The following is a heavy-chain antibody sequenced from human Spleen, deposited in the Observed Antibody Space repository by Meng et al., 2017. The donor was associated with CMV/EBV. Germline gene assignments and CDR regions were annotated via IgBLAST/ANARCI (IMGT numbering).Heavy chain of an antibody. J-gene: IGHJ4*02. D-gene: IGHD4-17*01. CDR1: GGSVSSGSYY. V-gene: IGHV4-61*01. CDR3: ARVSHDYGDYVFDY. CDR2: IYYTGIT. Sequence: SETLSLTCTVSGGSVSSGSYYWSWIRQPPGKGLDWIGYIYYTGITYYHPSLKSRVTILGVTSRNQFSLKVSSLTAADTAVYYCARVSHDYGDYVFDYWGQGTLVTVSS.